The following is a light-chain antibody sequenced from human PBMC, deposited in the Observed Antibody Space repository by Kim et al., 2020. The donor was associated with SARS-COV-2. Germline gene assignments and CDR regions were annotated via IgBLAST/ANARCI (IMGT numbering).Light chain of an antibody. J-gene: IGKJ2*01. CDR3: QQYNNWPYT. CDR1: LSVSSN. Sequence: STGERATLFRSARLSVSSNLAWYQHQPCHAARLLIYGRSTRATGIPSRFSGSGSGTEFTLTISSLQSEDFAVYSWQQYNNWPYTFGQGTKLEI. CDR2: GRS. V-gene: IGKV3-15*01.